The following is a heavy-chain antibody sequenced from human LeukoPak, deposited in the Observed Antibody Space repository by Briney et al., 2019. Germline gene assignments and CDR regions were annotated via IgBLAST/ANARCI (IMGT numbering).Heavy chain of an antibody. V-gene: IGHV1-2*02. Sequence: GASVKVSCKASGYTFTGYFIHWVRQAPGQGLEWMGWIKINSGGTNYAQKFQGRVTMTRDTSISTAYMELRSLKSDDTAMYYCARCHYGSGSHTDFDYWGQGTLVTVSS. CDR2: IKINSGGT. D-gene: IGHD3-10*01. J-gene: IGHJ4*02. CDR1: GYTFTGYF. CDR3: ARCHYGSGSHTDFDY.